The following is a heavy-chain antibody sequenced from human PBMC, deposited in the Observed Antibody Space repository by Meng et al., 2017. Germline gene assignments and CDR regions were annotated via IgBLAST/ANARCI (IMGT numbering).Heavy chain of an antibody. J-gene: IGHJ4*02. D-gene: IGHD3-10*01. V-gene: IGHV1-8*01. CDR2: MNPNSGNT. CDR3: ARVRGSGSLGIFDY. CDR1: GYTFTSYD. Sequence: VHVVRSGAEVKKPGASGKVSCKASGYTFTSYDINWVRQATGQGLEWMGWMNPNSGNTGYAQKFQGRVTMTRNTSISTAYMELSSLRSEDTAVYYCARVRGSGSLGIFDYWGQGTLVTVSS.